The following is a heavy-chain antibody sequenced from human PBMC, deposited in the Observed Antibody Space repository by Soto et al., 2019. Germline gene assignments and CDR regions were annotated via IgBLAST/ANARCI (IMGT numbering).Heavy chain of an antibody. D-gene: IGHD2-8*01. CDR3: ARDNDRPQLGGNYYYILDV. V-gene: IGHV1-69*12. CDR2: IMPVFRTP. CDR1: GGTFRTAA. J-gene: IGHJ6*02. Sequence: QVQLEQSGAEVKKPGSSVKESCKSSGGTFRTAAISWVRQAPGQGLEWMGGIMPVFRTPDYAQKFQGRVTITAYESTNTAYMELSGLRSDDTAVYYCARDNDRPQLGGNYYYILDVWGQGTTITVSS.